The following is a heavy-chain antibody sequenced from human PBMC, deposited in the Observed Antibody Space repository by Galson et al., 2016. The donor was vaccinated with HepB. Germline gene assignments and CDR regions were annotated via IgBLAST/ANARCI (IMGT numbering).Heavy chain of an antibody. CDR3: VRAGRGAPLNS. D-gene: IGHD4/OR15-4a*01. Sequence: SLRLSCAASGFAFSNSQMHWVRQAPGKGLEWVAVISYDGYNRYFADSVKGRFTVSRDNSKSTLCLDINSLRAEDTAMYHCVRAGRGAPLNSWGQGTLVTVSS. V-gene: IGHV3-30-3*01. CDR2: ISYDGYNR. J-gene: IGHJ4*02. CDR1: GFAFSNSQ.